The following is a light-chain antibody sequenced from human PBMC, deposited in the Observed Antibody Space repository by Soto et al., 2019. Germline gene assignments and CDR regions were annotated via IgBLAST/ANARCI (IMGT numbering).Light chain of an antibody. V-gene: IGKV3-11*01. CDR3: HHHSNWPGT. Sequence: EIVMTQSPATLSLSPGERATLSCRASQSVSSYLAWYQQKPGQAPRLLLYDASNLAAGIAARFSGSAYGTDFTLIIGLLAADDASGYYCHHHSNWPGTFGQVTKGEIK. CDR1: QSVSSY. CDR2: DAS. J-gene: IGKJ2*02.